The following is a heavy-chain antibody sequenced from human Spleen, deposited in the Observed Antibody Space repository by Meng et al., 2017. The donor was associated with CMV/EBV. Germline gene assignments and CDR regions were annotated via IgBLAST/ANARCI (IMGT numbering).Heavy chain of an antibody. CDR1: GYNFNTYW. J-gene: IGHJ4*02. V-gene: IGHV5-51*01. D-gene: IGHD3-16*01. CDR3: ARQIPQNSYAFDY. CDR2: IYPGDSDT. Sequence: KVSCKGFGYNFNTYWIGWVRQMPGKGLEWMGIIYPGDSDTRYSPSFQGQVTISADKSITTAYLQWSSLKASDTAIYYRARQIPQNSYAFDYWGQGTLVTVSS.